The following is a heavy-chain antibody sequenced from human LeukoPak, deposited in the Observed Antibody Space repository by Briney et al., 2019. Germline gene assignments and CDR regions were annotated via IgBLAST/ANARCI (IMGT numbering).Heavy chain of an antibody. Sequence: SSVSSSSSYIYYIDSVKGRFTISRDNAKNSLYLQMNSLRAGDTAVYYCARGRHSSFYYYYYMDVWGKGTTVTVSS. V-gene: IGHV3-21*01. D-gene: IGHD3-22*01. CDR2: VSSSSSYI. CDR3: ARGRHSSFYYYYYMDV. J-gene: IGHJ6*03.